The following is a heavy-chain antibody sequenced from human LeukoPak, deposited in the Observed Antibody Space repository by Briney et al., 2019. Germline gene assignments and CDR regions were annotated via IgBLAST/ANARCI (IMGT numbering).Heavy chain of an antibody. J-gene: IGHJ5*02. Sequence: PSETLSLTCTVSGGSISSYYWSWIRQPPGKGLEWIGYIYYSGSTNYNPSLKSRVTISVDTSKNQFSLKLSSVTAADTAVYYCAREMEGFVPGWFDPWGQGTLVTVSS. CDR3: AREMEGFVPGWFDP. CDR1: GGSISSYY. V-gene: IGHV4-59*01. CDR2: IYYSGST. D-gene: IGHD2-21*01.